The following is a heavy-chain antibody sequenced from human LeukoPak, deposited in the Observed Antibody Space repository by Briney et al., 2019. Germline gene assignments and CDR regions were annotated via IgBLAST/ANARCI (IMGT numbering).Heavy chain of an antibody. CDR3: ARDLKDIVVVPAAMLVGPFGY. CDR2: ISAYNGNT. D-gene: IGHD2-2*01. CDR1: GYTFINYG. J-gene: IGHJ4*02. Sequence: ASVTVSCKASGYTFINYGISWVRQAPGQGLEWMGWISAYNGNTNYAQKLQGRVTITTDTSTSTAYMELRSLRSDDTAVYYCARDLKDIVVVPAAMLVGPFGYWGQGTLVTVSS. V-gene: IGHV1-18*01.